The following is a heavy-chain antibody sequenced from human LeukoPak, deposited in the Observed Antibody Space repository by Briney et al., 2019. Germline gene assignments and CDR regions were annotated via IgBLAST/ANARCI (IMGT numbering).Heavy chain of an antibody. CDR1: GFTFSSNA. CDR2: ITGDTGST. CDR3: AKDAAAPGSGGDFFDY. V-gene: IGHV3-23*01. J-gene: IGHJ4*02. D-gene: IGHD3-10*01. Sequence: GGSLRLSCAASGFTFSSNAMTWVRQAPGKGLEWVSDITGDTGSTYYADSVRGRFTISRDNSRNTLSLQMNSLRAADTAVYYCAKDAAAPGSGGDFFDYWGQGTLVTVSS.